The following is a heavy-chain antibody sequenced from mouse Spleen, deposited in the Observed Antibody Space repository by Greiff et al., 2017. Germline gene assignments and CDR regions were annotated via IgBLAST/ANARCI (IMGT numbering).Heavy chain of an antibody. CDR1: GYTFTSYW. Sequence: QVQLQQPGAELVRPGTSVKLSCKASGYTFTSYWMHWVKQRPGQGLEWIGVIDPSDSYTNYNQKFKGKATLTVDTSSSTAYMQLSSLTSEDSAVYYCARWGLLYDPYFDYWGQGTTLTVSS. J-gene: IGHJ2*01. CDR3: ARWGLLYDPYFDY. D-gene: IGHD2-3*01. CDR2: IDPSDSYT. V-gene: IGHV1-59*01.